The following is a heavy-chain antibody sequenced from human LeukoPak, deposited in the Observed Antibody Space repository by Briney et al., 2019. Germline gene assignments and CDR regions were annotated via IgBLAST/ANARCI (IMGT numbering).Heavy chain of an antibody. Sequence: SETLSLTCTVSGGSISSSGYYWSWIRQPPGKGLEWIGEINHSGSTNYNPSLKSRVTISVDTSKNQFSLKLSSVTAADTAVYYCARGGYNWNSRPDYWGQGTLVTVSS. J-gene: IGHJ4*02. CDR2: INHSGST. CDR3: ARGGYNWNSRPDY. V-gene: IGHV4-39*07. CDR1: GGSISSSGYY. D-gene: IGHD1-7*01.